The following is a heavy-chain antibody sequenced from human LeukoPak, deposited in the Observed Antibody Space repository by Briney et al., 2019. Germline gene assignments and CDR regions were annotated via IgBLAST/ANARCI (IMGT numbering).Heavy chain of an antibody. Sequence: ASVKVSCKASGYTFNNYEINWVRQAPGQGLEWLGWMNPNSEKTDYAQKFQGRVALTMNTSISTAYLELSSLRSEDTAVYYCARGTITTVTDSWGPGTLVTVSS. J-gene: IGHJ4*02. CDR2: MNPNSEKT. CDR3: ARGTITTVTDS. CDR1: GYTFNNYE. V-gene: IGHV1-8*01. D-gene: IGHD4-17*01.